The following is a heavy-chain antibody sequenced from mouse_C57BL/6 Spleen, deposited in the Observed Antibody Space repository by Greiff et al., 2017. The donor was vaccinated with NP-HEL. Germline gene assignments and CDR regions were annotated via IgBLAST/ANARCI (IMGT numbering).Heavy chain of an antibody. Sequence: EVQLQQSGPGMVKPSQSLSLTCTVTGYSITSGYDWHWIRHFPGNKLEWMGYISYSGSTNYNPSLKSRISITHDTSKNHFFLKLTSVTTEDTATYYCARGYERAMDYWGQGTSVTVSS. CDR3: ARGYERAMDY. V-gene: IGHV3-1*01. D-gene: IGHD3-1*01. CDR2: ISYSGST. J-gene: IGHJ4*01. CDR1: GYSITSGYD.